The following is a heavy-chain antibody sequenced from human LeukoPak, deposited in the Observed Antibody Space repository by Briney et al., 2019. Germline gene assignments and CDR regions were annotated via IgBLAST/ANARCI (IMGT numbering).Heavy chain of an antibody. CDR1: GFTFSSYS. V-gene: IGHV3-48*02. CDR2: ISSSSSTI. J-gene: IGHJ4*02. D-gene: IGHD2-15*01. Sequence: PGGSLRLSCAASGFTFSSYSMNWVRQAPGKGLEWVSYISSSSSTICYADSVKGRFTISRDNAKNSLYLQMNSLRDEDTAVYYCAREPPHCSGGSCSRGYWGQGTLVTVSS. CDR3: AREPPHCSGGSCSRGY.